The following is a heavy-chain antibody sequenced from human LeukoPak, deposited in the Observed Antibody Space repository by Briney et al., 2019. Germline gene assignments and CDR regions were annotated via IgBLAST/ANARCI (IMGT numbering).Heavy chain of an antibody. CDR2: ISTYNGNT. CDR3: ATYSYAYGMDV. J-gene: IGHJ6*02. Sequence: ASAKVSCKTSGYTFTNYGISWARQAPGQGLEWMGWISTYNGNTNYAQKLQGRVTMTTDTSTRTAYMELRSLRSDDTAVYYCATYSYAYGMDVWGQGTTVTVSS. V-gene: IGHV1-18*01. D-gene: IGHD5-18*01. CDR1: GYTFTNYG.